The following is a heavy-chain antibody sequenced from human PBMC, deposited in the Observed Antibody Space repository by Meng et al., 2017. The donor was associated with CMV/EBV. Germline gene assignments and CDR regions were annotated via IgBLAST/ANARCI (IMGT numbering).Heavy chain of an antibody. CDR3: ARGHYRQRAPYYYYGLDV. CDR1: GGSLSAYA. J-gene: IGHJ6*02. V-gene: IGHV1-69*10. CDR2: IIPIPDVT. Sequence: SVKVSCKASGGSLSAYATSWVRQAPGQGLEWIGGIIPIPDVTNYAQKFQGRVTITADRSTSTAYLELNSLRSEDTAVYYCARGHYRQRAPYYYYGLDVWGQGTTVTVSS. D-gene: IGHD3-22*01.